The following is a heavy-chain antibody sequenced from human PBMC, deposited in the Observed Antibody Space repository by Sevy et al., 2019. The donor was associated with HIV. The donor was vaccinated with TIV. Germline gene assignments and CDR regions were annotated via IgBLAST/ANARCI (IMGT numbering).Heavy chain of an antibody. Sequence: GGSLRLSCAASGFTFSSYAMSWVRQAPGKGLEWVSAISGSGGSTYYADSVKDRFTISRDNSKNTLYLQMNSLRAEDTAVYYCAKAPVVVVPAATFDYWGQGTLVTVSS. CDR3: AKAPVVVVPAATFDY. D-gene: IGHD2-2*01. V-gene: IGHV3-23*01. CDR1: GFTFSSYA. CDR2: ISGSGGST. J-gene: IGHJ4*02.